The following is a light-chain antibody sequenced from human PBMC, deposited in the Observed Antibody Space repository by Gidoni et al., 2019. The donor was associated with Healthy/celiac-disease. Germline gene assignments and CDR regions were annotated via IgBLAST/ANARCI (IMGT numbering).Light chain of an antibody. CDR2: DAS. Sequence: ELVLTQSPATLSLSPGESATLSCRASQSVSSYLAWYQQKPGQAPRLLIDDASNRATGIPARFSGGGSGTDFTLTISSLEPEDFAVYYCQQRSNWPITFXXXTRLEIK. CDR1: QSVSSY. J-gene: IGKJ5*01. CDR3: QQRSNWPIT. V-gene: IGKV3-11*01.